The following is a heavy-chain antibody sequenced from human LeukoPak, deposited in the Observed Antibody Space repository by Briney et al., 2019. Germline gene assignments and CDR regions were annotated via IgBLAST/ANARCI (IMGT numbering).Heavy chain of an antibody. V-gene: IGHV1-2*02. Sequence: ASVKVSCKASGYTFTGYYMRWVRQAPGQGLEWMGWIDPNSGGTNYAQKFQGRVTMTRDTSISTAYMELSRLGSDDTAVYYCASPQSHCSSTSCQLATHYWGQGTLVTVSS. CDR2: IDPNSGGT. CDR1: GYTFTGYY. J-gene: IGHJ4*02. D-gene: IGHD2-2*01. CDR3: ASPQSHCSSTSCQLATHY.